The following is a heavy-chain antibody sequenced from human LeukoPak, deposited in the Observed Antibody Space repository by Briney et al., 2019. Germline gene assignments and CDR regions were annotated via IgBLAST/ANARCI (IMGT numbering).Heavy chain of an antibody. CDR1: GYTFTGYY. J-gene: IGHJ4*02. Sequence: ASVKVSCKASGYTFTGYYMHWVRQAPGQGLEWMGLINPNSGGKNYAQKFQGRVTMTRDTSINTAYMELSRLRSDDTAVYYCAIEWLRAYYYDSSGYNTEIDYWGQGTLVTVSS. D-gene: IGHD3-22*01. V-gene: IGHV1-2*06. CDR2: INPNSGGK. CDR3: AIEWLRAYYYDSSGYNTEIDY.